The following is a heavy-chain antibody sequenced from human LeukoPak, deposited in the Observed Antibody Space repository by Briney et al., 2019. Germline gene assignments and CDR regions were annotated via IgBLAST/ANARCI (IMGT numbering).Heavy chain of an antibody. Sequence: SETLSLTCTVSGDSISSNAYYWGWIRQPPGKGLEWIGSLSYGRSTFYSPSLKSGVSMSVDTSKNQFSLKLSSVTAADTAVYYCARQSGPYSSRWFDYWGQGTLVTVSS. D-gene: IGHD6-13*01. CDR3: ARQSGPYSSRWFDY. CDR1: GDSISSNAYY. V-gene: IGHV4-39*01. CDR2: LSYGRST. J-gene: IGHJ4*02.